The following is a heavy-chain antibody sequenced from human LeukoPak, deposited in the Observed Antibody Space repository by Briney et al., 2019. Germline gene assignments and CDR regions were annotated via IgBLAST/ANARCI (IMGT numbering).Heavy chain of an antibody. Sequence: ASVRVSCKASGYTFTSYGISWVRQAPGQGLEWMGGISAYNGNTNYAQKLQGRVTMTTDTSTSTAYMELRSLRSDDTAVYYCATMLPDAYGDYNYFDYWGQGTLVTVSS. CDR3: ATMLPDAYGDYNYFDY. CDR2: ISAYNGNT. CDR1: GYTFTSYG. J-gene: IGHJ4*02. V-gene: IGHV1-18*01. D-gene: IGHD4-17*01.